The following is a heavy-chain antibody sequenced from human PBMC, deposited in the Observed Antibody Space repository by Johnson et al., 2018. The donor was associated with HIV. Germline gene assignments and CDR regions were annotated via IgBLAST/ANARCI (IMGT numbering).Heavy chain of an antibody. D-gene: IGHD2-2*01. Sequence: QVQLVESGGGVVQPGRSLRLSCAASGFTFSNSAMHWVRQAPGKGLEWVAVISYVGTNEYYADSVKGRFTISRDNSKNTLYLQMNSLRAEDTALYFCARVAVSTAAGGVPLDIWGPGTMVTVSA. CDR3: ARVAVSTAAGGVPLDI. CDR2: ISYVGTNE. V-gene: IGHV3-30*04. J-gene: IGHJ3*02. CDR1: GFTFSNSA.